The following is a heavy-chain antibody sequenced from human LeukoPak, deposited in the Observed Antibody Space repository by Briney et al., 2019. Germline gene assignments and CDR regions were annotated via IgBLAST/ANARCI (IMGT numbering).Heavy chain of an antibody. J-gene: IGHJ3*02. CDR2: IYYSGST. CDR3: ASDGYNPGDAFDI. D-gene: IGHD5-24*01. CDR1: GGSISSSSYY. V-gene: IGHV4-39*07. Sequence: PSETLSLTCTVSGGSISSSSYYWGWIRQPPGKGLDWIGSIYYSGSTYYNPSLKSRVTISVDTSKNQFSLKLSSVTAADTAVYYCASDGYNPGDAFDIWGQGTMVTVSS.